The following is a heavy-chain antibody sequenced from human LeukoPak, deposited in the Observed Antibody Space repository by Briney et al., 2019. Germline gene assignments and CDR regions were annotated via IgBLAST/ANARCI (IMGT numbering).Heavy chain of an antibody. Sequence: SETLSLTCTVSGGSISSSSYYWGWIRQPPGKGLEWIGSINYSGSTYYNPSLKSRVTISVDTSKNQFSLKLSSVTAADTAVYYCARGSSRYFDYWGQGTLVTVSS. CDR1: GGSISSSSYY. V-gene: IGHV4-39*07. D-gene: IGHD2-2*01. CDR2: INYSGST. CDR3: ARGSSRYFDY. J-gene: IGHJ4*02.